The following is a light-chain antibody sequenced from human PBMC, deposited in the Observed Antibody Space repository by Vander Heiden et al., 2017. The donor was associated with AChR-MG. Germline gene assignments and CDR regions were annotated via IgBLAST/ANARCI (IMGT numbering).Light chain of an antibody. CDR2: WAS. CDR3: HQYYSIPT. V-gene: IGKV4-1*01. CDR1: QSILYSSNNKNY. Sequence: IVMTQSPDSLAVSLGERATINCKSSQSILYSSNNKNYLTWYQQKPGQPPKLLIYWASTRESGVPDRFSGSGSGTDFTLTISSLQAEDVAVYYCHQYYSIPTFGQGTKVEIK. J-gene: IGKJ1*01.